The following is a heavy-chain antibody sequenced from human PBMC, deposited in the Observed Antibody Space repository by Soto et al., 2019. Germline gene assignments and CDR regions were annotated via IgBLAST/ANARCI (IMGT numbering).Heavy chain of an antibody. CDR1: GYSLTELS. J-gene: IGHJ6*02. Sequence: ASVKVSCKVSGYSLTELSMHWVRQAPGKGLEWKGGFDPEDGETIYAQKFQGRVTMTEDTSTDTAYMELSSLRSEDTAVYYCATDPFYYDDTTGYYNMDVWGQGTTVTVSS. D-gene: IGHD3-22*01. V-gene: IGHV1-24*01. CDR3: ATDPFYYDDTTGYYNMDV. CDR2: FDPEDGET.